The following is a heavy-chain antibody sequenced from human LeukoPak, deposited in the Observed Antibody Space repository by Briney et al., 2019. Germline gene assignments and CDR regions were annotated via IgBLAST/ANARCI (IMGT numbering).Heavy chain of an antibody. Sequence: GGSLRLSCAASGFTFRNYVMNWVRQAPGKGLEWVSGISGNGGSTDYADSVKGRFTLSRDNSKNTLYLQMNSLRTEDTAVYYCAKGVSSSWSNDAFDIWGQGTMVTVSS. J-gene: IGHJ3*02. D-gene: IGHD6-13*01. CDR3: AKGVSSSWSNDAFDI. CDR1: GFTFRNYV. V-gene: IGHV3-23*01. CDR2: ISGNGGST.